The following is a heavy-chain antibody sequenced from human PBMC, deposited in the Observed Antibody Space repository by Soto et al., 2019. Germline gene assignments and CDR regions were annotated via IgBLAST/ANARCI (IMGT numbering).Heavy chain of an antibody. V-gene: IGHV1-2*04. J-gene: IGHJ6*02. CDR3: ARDHYSNYYYYGMDV. D-gene: IGHD4-4*01. CDR2: INPNSGGT. CDR1: GYTFTGYY. Sequence: ASVKVSCKASGYTFTGYYMHWVRQAPGQELEWMGWINPNSGGTNYAQKFQGWVTMTRDTSISTAYMELSRLRSDDTAVYYCARDHYSNYYYYGMDVWGQGTTVTVSS.